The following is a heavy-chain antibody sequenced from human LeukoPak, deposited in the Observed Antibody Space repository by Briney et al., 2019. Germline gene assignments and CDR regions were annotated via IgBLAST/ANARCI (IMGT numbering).Heavy chain of an antibody. Sequence: ASVKVSCKVSGYTLTELSMHWVRQAPGKGLEWMGGFDPEDGEAIYAQKFQGRVTMTEDTSTDTAYMELSSLRSEDTAVYYCAILTNYYDSSGYGIPGDYWGQGTLVTVSS. J-gene: IGHJ4*02. CDR1: GYTLTELS. CDR2: FDPEDGEA. V-gene: IGHV1-24*01. CDR3: AILTNYYDSSGYGIPGDY. D-gene: IGHD3-22*01.